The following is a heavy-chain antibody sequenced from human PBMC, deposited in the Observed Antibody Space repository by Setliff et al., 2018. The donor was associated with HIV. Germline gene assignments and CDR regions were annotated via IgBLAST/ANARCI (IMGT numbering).Heavy chain of an antibody. J-gene: IGHJ4*02. CDR1: GYTFTSYD. CDR3: AREGPKTYYFDY. CDR2: MSTYNGNT. Sequence: ASVKVSCKASGYTFTSYDISWVRQAPGQGLEWMGWMSTYNGNTNYAQKVQGRVTMTTDTSTSTAYMELSSLRSEDTAVYYCAREGPKTYYFDYWGQGTLVTVSS. V-gene: IGHV1-18*01.